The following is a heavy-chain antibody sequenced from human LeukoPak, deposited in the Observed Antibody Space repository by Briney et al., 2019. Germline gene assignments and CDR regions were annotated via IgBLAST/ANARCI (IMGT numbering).Heavy chain of an antibody. CDR3: AKAGSSGWYLGFDY. V-gene: IGHV3-23*01. J-gene: IGHJ4*02. D-gene: IGHD6-19*01. CDR1: GFTFSSYA. Sequence: PGGSLRLSCAASGFTFSSYAMSWVRQAPGKGLEWVSAISGSGGSTYYVDSVKGRFTISRDNSKNTLYLQMNSLRAEDTAVYYCAKAGSSGWYLGFDYWGQGTLVTVSS. CDR2: ISGSGGST.